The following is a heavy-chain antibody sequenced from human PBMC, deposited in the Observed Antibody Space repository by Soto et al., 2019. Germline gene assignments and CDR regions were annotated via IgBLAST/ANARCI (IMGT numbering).Heavy chain of an antibody. Sequence: PSQTLSLTCAISGDSVSNNSAAWNWIRQSPSRGLEWLGRTFYRSKWYNDFALSVKSRISINPDTSKNQFSLQLNSVTPEDTAVYYCARDLPLSGSIYVTGYFDYWGQGTLVTVSS. CDR1: GDSVSNNSAA. J-gene: IGHJ4*02. D-gene: IGHD5-18*01. CDR2: TFYRSKWYN. CDR3: ARDLPLSGSIYVTGYFDY. V-gene: IGHV6-1*01.